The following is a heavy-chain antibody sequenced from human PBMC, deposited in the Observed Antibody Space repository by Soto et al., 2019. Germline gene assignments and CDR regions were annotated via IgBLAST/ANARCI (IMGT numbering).Heavy chain of an antibody. CDR1: GGFVNSVNNY. Sequence: QVHLQESGPGLVKPSQTLSLTCTVSGGFVNSVNNYWSWIRQPPGKGLEWLGNIFYTGSTYYNPSLRSRMTISVDPAKNRCSLKLTSVTAADTAGYYWASVPFSSFGVADPPVGWFDPWGQGTLVTVSS. CDR2: IFYTGST. CDR3: ASVPFSSFGVADPPVGWFDP. J-gene: IGHJ5*02. D-gene: IGHD3-3*01. V-gene: IGHV4-30-4*01.